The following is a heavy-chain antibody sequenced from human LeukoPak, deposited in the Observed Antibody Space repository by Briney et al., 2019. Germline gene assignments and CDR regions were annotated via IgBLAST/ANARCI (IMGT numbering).Heavy chain of an antibody. V-gene: IGHV1-69*13. Sequence: GASVKVSCKASGGTFSSYAISWVRQAPGQGLEWMGGIIPIFGTANYAQKFQGRVTITADESTSTAYMELSSLRSEDTAAYYCARECPSGGFDYWGQGTLVTVSS. CDR1: GGTFSSYA. D-gene: IGHD1-26*01. CDR2: IIPIFGTA. CDR3: ARECPSGGFDY. J-gene: IGHJ4*02.